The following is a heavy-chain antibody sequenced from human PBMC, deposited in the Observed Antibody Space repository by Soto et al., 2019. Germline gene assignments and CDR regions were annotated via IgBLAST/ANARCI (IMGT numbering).Heavy chain of an antibody. J-gene: IGHJ5*02. V-gene: IGHV5-51*01. CDR1: GYNFADYW. Sequence: LKISCEGSGYNFADYWIAWVRQMPGKGLEWMGIIYPFDSDTRYSPSFEGQVTISADKSINTAYLQWSSLKASDTAMYYCARSQAADWLDPWGQGTLVTVSS. CDR2: IYPFDSDT. CDR3: ARSQAADWLDP. D-gene: IGHD6-25*01.